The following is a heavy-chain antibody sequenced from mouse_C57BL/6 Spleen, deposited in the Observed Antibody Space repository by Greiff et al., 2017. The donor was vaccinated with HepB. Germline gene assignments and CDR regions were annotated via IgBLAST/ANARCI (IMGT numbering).Heavy chain of an antibody. CDR2: IDPETGGT. CDR1: GYTFTDYE. J-gene: IGHJ2*01. D-gene: IGHD4-1*01. CDR3: TRDWADY. Sequence: QVQLQKSGAELVRPGASVTLSCKASGYTFTDYEMHWVKQTPVHGLEWIGAIDPETGGTAYNQKFKGKAILTADKSSSTAYMELRSLTSEDSAVYYCTRDWADYWGQGTTLTVSS. V-gene: IGHV1-15*01.